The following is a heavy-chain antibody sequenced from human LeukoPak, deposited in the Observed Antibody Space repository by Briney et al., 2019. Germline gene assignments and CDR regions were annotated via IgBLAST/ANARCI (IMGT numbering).Heavy chain of an antibody. CDR3: ARGEYPNDSSGVDY. V-gene: IGHV3-74*01. J-gene: IGHJ4*02. D-gene: IGHD3-22*01. CDR2: INSDGSII. Sequence: QPGGSLRLSCAASGFTFSNHWMHWVRQAAGKGLVWVSRINSDGSIINYADSVKGRFTISRDNAKNSLYLQMNSLRAEDTAVYYCARGEYPNDSSGVDYWGQGTLVTVSS. CDR1: GFTFSNHW.